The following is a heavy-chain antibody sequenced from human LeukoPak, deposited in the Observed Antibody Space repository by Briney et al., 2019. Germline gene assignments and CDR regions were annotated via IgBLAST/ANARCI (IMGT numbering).Heavy chain of an antibody. CDR3: ARASYYDFWSGYYTSVPTDY. CDR1: GFTFSSYW. Sequence: GGSLRLSCAASGFTFSSYWMSWVRQAPGKGLEWVANIKQDGSEKYYVDSVKGRFTISRDNAKNSLYLQMNSLRAEDTAVYYCARASYYDFWSGYYTSVPTDYWGQGTLVTVSS. D-gene: IGHD3-3*01. V-gene: IGHV3-7*01. CDR2: IKQDGSEK. J-gene: IGHJ4*02.